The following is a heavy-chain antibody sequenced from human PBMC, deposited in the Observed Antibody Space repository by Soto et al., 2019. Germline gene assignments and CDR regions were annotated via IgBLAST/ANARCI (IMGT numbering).Heavy chain of an antibody. V-gene: IGHV1-3*01. J-gene: IGHJ6*02. Sequence: QIQLVQSGAEVKKPGASVKVSCKASGYTFTSYAMHWMRQAPGQRLEWMGWINAGNGNTKYSQKFQGRVTITRDTSASTAYMELSSLRSEDTAVYYCARAGVAAAAKVYYYYYGMDVWGQGTTVTVSS. D-gene: IGHD6-13*01. CDR2: INAGNGNT. CDR3: ARAGVAAAAKVYYYYYGMDV. CDR1: GYTFTSYA.